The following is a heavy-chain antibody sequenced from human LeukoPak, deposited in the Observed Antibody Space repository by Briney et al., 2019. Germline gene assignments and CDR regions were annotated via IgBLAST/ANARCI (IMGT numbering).Heavy chain of an antibody. D-gene: IGHD5-12*01. CDR1: GGTFSSYA. J-gene: IGHJ4*02. CDR3: ARGSRGYSGYDRPFDY. V-gene: IGHV1-69*13. Sequence: SVKVSCKASGGTFSSYAISWVRQAPGQGLEWMGGIIPIFGTANYAQKFQGRVTITADESTSTAYMELSSLSSEDTAVYYCARGSRGYSGYDRPFDYWGQGTLVTVSS. CDR2: IIPIFGTA.